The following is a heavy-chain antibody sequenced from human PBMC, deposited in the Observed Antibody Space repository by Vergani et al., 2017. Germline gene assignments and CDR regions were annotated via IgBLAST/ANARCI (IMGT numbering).Heavy chain of an antibody. Sequence: QVQLVQSAAEVKKPGSSVKVSCKASGGTFSSYAISWVRQAPGQGLEWMGGIIPIFGTANYAQKFQGRVTHTADESTSTAYMELSSLRSEDTAVYYCARGGRPRGSGYYGIDYWGQGTLVTVSS. CDR3: ARGGRPRGSGYYGIDY. CDR1: GGTFSSYA. D-gene: IGHD3-22*01. J-gene: IGHJ4*02. V-gene: IGHV1-69*01. CDR2: IIPIFGTA.